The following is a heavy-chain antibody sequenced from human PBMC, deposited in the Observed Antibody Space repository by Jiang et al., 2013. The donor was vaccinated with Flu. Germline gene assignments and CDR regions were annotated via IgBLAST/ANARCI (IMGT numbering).Heavy chain of an antibody. D-gene: IGHD1-26*01. CDR3: ARALEERTYYYYYGMDV. J-gene: IGHJ6*04. V-gene: IGHV6-1*01. CDR1: GDSVSSNSAA. Sequence: QTLSLTCAISGDSVSSNSAAWNWIRQSPSRGLEWLGRTYYRSKWYNDYAVSVKSRITINPDTSKNQFSLQLNSVTPEDTAVYYCARALEERTYYYYYGMDVWGKGTTVTVSS. CDR2: TYYRSKWYN.